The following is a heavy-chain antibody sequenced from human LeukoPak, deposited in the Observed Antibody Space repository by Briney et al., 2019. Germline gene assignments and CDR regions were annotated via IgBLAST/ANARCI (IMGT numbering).Heavy chain of an antibody. CDR3: ARVVRGVPYYYYMDV. CDR2: IIPIFGTA. CDR1: GSTFSSYA. V-gene: IGHV1-69*13. J-gene: IGHJ6*03. D-gene: IGHD3-10*01. Sequence: SVKVSCKASGSTFSSYAISWVRQAPGQGLEWMGGIIPIFGTANYAQKFQGRVTITADEYTSTAYMELSSLRSEDTAVYYCARVVRGVPYYYYMDVWGKGTTVTISS.